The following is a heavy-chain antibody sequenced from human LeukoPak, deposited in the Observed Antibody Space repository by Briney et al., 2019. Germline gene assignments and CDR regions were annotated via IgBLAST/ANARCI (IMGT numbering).Heavy chain of an antibody. J-gene: IGHJ4*02. CDR2: INHSGST. D-gene: IGHD3-22*01. Sequence: SETLSLTCAVYGGSFSGYYWSWIRQPPGKALEWIGEINHSGSTNYNPSLKSRVTISVDTSKNQFSLKLSSVTAADTAVYYCARHRRSRRYYDSSGYYYWGQGTLVTVSS. CDR3: ARHRRSRRYYDSSGYYY. V-gene: IGHV4-34*01. CDR1: GGSFSGYY.